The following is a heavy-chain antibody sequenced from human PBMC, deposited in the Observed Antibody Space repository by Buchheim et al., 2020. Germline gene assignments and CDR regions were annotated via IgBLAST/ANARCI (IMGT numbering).Heavy chain of an antibody. Sequence: QVQLQESGPGLVKPSETLSLTCTVSGGSVSSGSYYWSWIRQPPGKGLEWLGYIYYSGSTNYNPALKSRVTISVDTSKNQFSLKLSSVTAADTAVYYCAREGLGYCSSTSCYGNFDYWGQGTL. D-gene: IGHD2-2*01. V-gene: IGHV4-61*01. CDR3: AREGLGYCSSTSCYGNFDY. J-gene: IGHJ4*02. CDR2: IYYSGST. CDR1: GGSVSSGSYY.